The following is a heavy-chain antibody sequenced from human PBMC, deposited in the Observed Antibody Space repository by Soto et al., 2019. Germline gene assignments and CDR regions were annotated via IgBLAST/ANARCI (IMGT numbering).Heavy chain of an antibody. D-gene: IGHD4-17*01. J-gene: IGHJ5*02. V-gene: IGHV1-8*01. CDR3: ARDYDYGRNWFDP. Sequence: GASVKVSCKASGYTFTSYDINWVRQATGQGLEWMGWMNPNSGNTGYAQRFQGRVTMTRNTSISTAYMELSSLRSEDTAVYYCARDYDYGRNWFDPWGQGTLVTVSS. CDR1: GYTFTSYD. CDR2: MNPNSGNT.